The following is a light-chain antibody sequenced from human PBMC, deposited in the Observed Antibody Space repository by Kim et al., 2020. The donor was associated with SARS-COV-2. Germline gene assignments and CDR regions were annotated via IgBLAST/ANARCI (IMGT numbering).Light chain of an antibody. V-gene: IGLV1-51*01. CDR1: SSYIGDNY. J-gene: IGLJ1*01. CDR3: GTWDSSLCAPYV. Sequence: TVTLASSGSSSYIGDNYVSWYQQLPGTAPRLLIYDNKKRPSGIPDRFSASKSVTSATLGITGLQTGDEADYYCGTWDSSLCAPYVFGTGTKVTVL. CDR2: DNK.